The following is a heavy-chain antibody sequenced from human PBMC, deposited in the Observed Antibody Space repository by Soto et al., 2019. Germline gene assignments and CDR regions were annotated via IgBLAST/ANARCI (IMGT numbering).Heavy chain of an antibody. CDR2: IIPIFGTA. V-gene: IGHV1-69*13. D-gene: IGHD6-13*01. Sequence: SVKVSCKASGGTFSSYAISWVRQAPGQGLEWMGGIIPIFGTANYAQKFQGRVTITADESTSTAYMELSSLRSEDTAVYYCARGSIAAAPLYYYYGMDVWGQGTTVTVSS. CDR1: GGTFSSYA. J-gene: IGHJ6*02. CDR3: ARGSIAAAPLYYYYGMDV.